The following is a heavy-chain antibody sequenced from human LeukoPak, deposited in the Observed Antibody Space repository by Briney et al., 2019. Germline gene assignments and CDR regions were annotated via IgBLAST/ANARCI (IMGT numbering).Heavy chain of an antibody. J-gene: IGHJ4*02. Sequence: GGSLRLSCAASGFTFSSYWMSWVRQAPGKGLEWVANIKQDGSEKYYVDSVKGRFTISRDNAKNSLYLQMNSLRAEDTAVYYCAREQYCSSTSCYPLGTYYFHYWGQGTLVTVSS. CDR1: GFTFSSYW. D-gene: IGHD2-2*01. V-gene: IGHV3-7*01. CDR2: IKQDGSEK. CDR3: AREQYCSSTSCYPLGTYYFHY.